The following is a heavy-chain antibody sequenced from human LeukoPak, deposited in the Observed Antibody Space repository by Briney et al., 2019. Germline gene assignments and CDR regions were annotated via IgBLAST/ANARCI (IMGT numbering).Heavy chain of an antibody. J-gene: IGHJ4*02. V-gene: IGHV3-48*01. CDR2: ISTTSSTM. Sequence: GGSLRLSCAASGFTFSSYSMNWVRQAPGKGLEWLSYISTTSSTMCYADSVKGRFTISRDNAKNSLYLQMNSLRAEDTAVYYCARYCSGGICTKGFDYWGQGTLVTVSS. CDR1: GFTFSSYS. CDR3: ARYCSGGICTKGFDY. D-gene: IGHD2-15*01.